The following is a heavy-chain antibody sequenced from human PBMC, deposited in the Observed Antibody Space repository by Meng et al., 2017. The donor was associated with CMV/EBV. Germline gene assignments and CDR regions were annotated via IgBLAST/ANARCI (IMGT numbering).Heavy chain of an antibody. Sequence: GGSLRLSCAASGFTFSDYYMSWIRQAPGKGLEWVSYISSSGSTIYYADSVKGRFTISRDNAKNSLYPQMNSLRAEDTAVYYCARDRSQYCGGDCYYPYYYYGMDVWGQGTTVTVSS. CDR2: ISSSGSTI. V-gene: IGHV3-11*01. CDR3: ARDRSQYCGGDCYYPYYYYGMDV. D-gene: IGHD2-21*01. CDR1: GFTFSDYY. J-gene: IGHJ6*02.